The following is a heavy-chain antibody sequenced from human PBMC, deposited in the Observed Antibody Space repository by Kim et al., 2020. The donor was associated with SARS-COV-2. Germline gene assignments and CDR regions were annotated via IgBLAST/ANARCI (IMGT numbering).Heavy chain of an antibody. CDR1: GFTFDDYA. Sequence: GGSLRLSCAASGFTFDDYAMHWVRQAPGKGLEWVSGISWNSGSIGYADSVKGRFTISRDNAKNSLYLQMNSLRAEDTALYYCAKDYGSGSYFGDWSYWYFALWGRGTLVTVSS. CDR2: ISWNSGSI. J-gene: IGHJ2*01. V-gene: IGHV3-9*01. CDR3: AKDYGSGSYFGDWSYWYFAL. D-gene: IGHD3-10*01.